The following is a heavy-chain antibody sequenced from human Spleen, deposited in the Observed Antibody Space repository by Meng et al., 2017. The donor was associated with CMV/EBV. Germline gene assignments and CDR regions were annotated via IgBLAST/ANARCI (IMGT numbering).Heavy chain of an antibody. D-gene: IGHD1-7*01. V-gene: IGHV4-59*01. CDR2: IYYSGST. J-gene: IGHJ5*02. CDR1: GGSISSYY. Sequence: SETLSLTCTVSGGSISSYYWSWIRQPPGKGLEWIGYIYYSGSTNYNPSLKSRVTISVDTSKNHFSLKLSSVTAADTAVYYCAREASITGTWWFDPWGQGTLVTVSS. CDR3: AREASITGTWWFDP.